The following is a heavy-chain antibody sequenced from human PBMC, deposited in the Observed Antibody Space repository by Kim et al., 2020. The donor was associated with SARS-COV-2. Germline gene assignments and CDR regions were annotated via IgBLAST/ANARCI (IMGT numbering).Heavy chain of an antibody. CDR1: GFTFGAYA. D-gene: IGHD6-19*01. CDR2: VNNNNNP. Sequence: GGSLRLSCATSGFTFGAYALSWVRQAPGGGLEWVASVNNNNNPYYADFVKGRFTVSRDYSQNTLHLQMDRLRVEDTALYYCAKDHPSGGWPAFDSWGQGSWSPSPQ. CDR3: AKDHPSGGWPAFDS. J-gene: IGHJ5*01. V-gene: IGHV3-23*01.